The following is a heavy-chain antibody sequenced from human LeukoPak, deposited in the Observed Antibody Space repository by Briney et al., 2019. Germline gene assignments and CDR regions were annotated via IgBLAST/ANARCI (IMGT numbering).Heavy chain of an antibody. Sequence: SETLSLTCAVYGGSFSGYYWSWIRQPPGKGLEWIGEINHSGSTNYNPSLKSRVTISVDTSKNQFSLKLSSVTAADTAVYYCVVASSGWYGHPGYFQHWGQGTLVTVSS. J-gene: IGHJ1*01. CDR2: INHSGST. V-gene: IGHV4-34*01. CDR1: GGSFSGYY. CDR3: VVASSGWYGHPGYFQH. D-gene: IGHD6-19*01.